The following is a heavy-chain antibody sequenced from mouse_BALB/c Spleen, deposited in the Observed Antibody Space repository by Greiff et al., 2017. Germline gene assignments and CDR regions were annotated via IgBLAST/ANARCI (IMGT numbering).Heavy chain of an antibody. D-gene: IGHD1-1*01. V-gene: IGHV5-17*02. CDR2: ISSGSSTI. CDR3: ARSPHYYGSSTGAMDY. CDR1: GFTFSSFG. J-gene: IGHJ4*01. Sequence: DVHLVESGGGLVQPGGSRKLSCAASGFTFSSFGMHWVRQAPEKGLEWVAYISSGSSTIYYADTVKGRFTISRDNPKNTLFLQMTSLRSEDTAMYYCARSPHYYGSSTGAMDYWGQGTSVTVSS.